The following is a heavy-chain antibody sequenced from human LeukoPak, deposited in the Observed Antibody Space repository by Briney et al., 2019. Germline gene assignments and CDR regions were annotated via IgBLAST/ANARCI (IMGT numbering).Heavy chain of an antibody. CDR1: GYTFTSYD. CDR2: MNPNSGNT. J-gene: IGHJ6*03. CDR3: ARGVRHYDFWSGYSGAYYMDV. V-gene: IGHV1-8*01. Sequence: ASVKVSCKASGYTFTSYDINWLRQAPGQGLEWMGWMNPNSGNTGYAQKFQGRVTMTRNTSISTAYMELSSLRSEDTAVYYCARGVRHYDFWSGYSGAYYMDVWGKGTTVTVSS. D-gene: IGHD3-3*01.